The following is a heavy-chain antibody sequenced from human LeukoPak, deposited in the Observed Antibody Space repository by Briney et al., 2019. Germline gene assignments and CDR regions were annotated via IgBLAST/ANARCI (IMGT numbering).Heavy chain of an antibody. J-gene: IGHJ4*02. CDR2: IYYSGRT. CDR1: GGSISSSSYY. V-gene: IGHV4-39*01. D-gene: IGHD3-9*01. CDR3: ARRLARPGYFDY. Sequence: SETLSLTCTVSGGSISSSSYYWGWIRRPPGKGLEWIGSIYYSGRTYYNPSLKSRVTISVDTSKNQFSLKLSSVTAADTAVYYCARRLARPGYFDYWGQGTLVTVSS.